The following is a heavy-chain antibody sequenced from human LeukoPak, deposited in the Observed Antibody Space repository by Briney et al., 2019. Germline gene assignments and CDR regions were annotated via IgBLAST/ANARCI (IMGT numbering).Heavy chain of an antibody. CDR2: VSSSSSYT. D-gene: IGHD3-10*01. CDR1: GFTFSDYY. V-gene: IGHV3-11*05. J-gene: IGHJ4*02. CDR3: ARERYGSGSYGFDY. Sequence: PGGSLRLSCAASGFTFSDYYMSWIRQAPGKGLEWVSYVSSSSSYTNYADSVKGRFTISRDNAKNSLYLQMNSLRAEDTAVYYCARERYGSGSYGFDYWGQGTLVTVSS.